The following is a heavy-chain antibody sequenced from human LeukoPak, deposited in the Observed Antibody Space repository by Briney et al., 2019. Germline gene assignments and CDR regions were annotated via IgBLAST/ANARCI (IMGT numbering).Heavy chain of an antibody. V-gene: IGHV5-51*01. J-gene: IGHJ5*02. CDR3: ARRVFGVVIMDNWKTIGWFDP. CDR2: TYPGDSDT. CDR1: GYSFTSYW. D-gene: IGHD3-3*01. Sequence: GESLKISCKGSGYSFTSYWIGWVRQMPGKGLEWMGITYPGDSDTRYSPSFQGQVTISADKSISTAYLQWSSLKASDTAIYYCARRVFGVVIMDNWKTIGWFDPWGQGTLVTVSS.